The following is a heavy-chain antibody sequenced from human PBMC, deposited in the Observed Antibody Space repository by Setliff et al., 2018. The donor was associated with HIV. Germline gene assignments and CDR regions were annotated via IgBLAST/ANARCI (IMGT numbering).Heavy chain of an antibody. J-gene: IGHJ4*02. CDR1: GYTFTSYA. CDR3: ARVGHGGYDYRIIQYYFDY. Sequence: GASVKVSCKASGYTFTSYAMHWVRQAPGQRLEWMGWINAGNGNTKYSQKFQGRVTITRDTSASTAYMELSSLRSEDTAAYYCARVGHGGYDYRIIQYYFDYWGQGTLVTVSS. D-gene: IGHD5-12*01. V-gene: IGHV1-3*01. CDR2: INAGNGNT.